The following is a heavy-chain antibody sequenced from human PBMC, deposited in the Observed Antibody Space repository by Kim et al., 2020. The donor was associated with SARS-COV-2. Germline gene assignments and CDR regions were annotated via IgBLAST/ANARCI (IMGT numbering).Heavy chain of an antibody. J-gene: IGHJ6*02. CDR3: AKDDYDFWSGYYSGGYYYYGMDV. V-gene: IGHV3-30*18. Sequence: GGSLRLSCAASGFTFSSYGMHWVRQAPGKGLEWVAVISYDGSNKYYADSVKGRFTISRDNSKNTLYLQMNSLRAEDTAVYYCAKDDYDFWSGYYSGGYYYYGMDVWGQGTTVTVSS. D-gene: IGHD3-3*01. CDR2: ISYDGSNK. CDR1: GFTFSSYG.